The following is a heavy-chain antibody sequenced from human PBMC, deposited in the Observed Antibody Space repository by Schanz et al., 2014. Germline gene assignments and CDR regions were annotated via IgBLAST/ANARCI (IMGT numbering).Heavy chain of an antibody. D-gene: IGHD6-19*01. V-gene: IGHV1-8*01. CDR2: MNPNSGNT. Sequence: QVQLVQSGAEVKKPGASVKVSCKASGYNITSNDVTWVRQATGQGLEWMGWMNPNSGNTGYAQKCQGRVTMNRNTSISTAYMELSSLRYEDTAVYYCARLGTCMAVAGSVIDTYYCDMDVWGKGTTVTVSS. CDR1: GYNITSND. J-gene: IGHJ6*03. CDR3: ARLGTCMAVAGSVIDTYYCDMDV.